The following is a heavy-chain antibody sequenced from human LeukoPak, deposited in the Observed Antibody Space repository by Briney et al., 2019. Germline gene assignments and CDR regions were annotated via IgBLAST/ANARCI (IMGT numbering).Heavy chain of an antibody. D-gene: IGHD3-3*01. CDR2: IYYSGST. J-gene: IGHJ3*02. CDR1: GGSINSGDYY. CDR3: ARVRFLEWLPKPWDAFDI. Sequence: SETLSLTCTVSGGSINSGDYYWSWIRQPPGKGLEWIGYIYYSGSTYYNPSLKSRVTISVDTSKNQFSLKLSSVTAADTAVYYCARVRFLEWLPKPWDAFDIWGQGTMVTVSS. V-gene: IGHV4-30-4*01.